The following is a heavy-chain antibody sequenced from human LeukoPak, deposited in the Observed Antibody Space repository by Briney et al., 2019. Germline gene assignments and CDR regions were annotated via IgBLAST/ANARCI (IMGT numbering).Heavy chain of an antibody. CDR3: ARDVVGSLDY. V-gene: IGHV3-7*01. D-gene: IGHD1-26*01. J-gene: IGHJ4*02. CDR2: IKGDESAK. Sequence: GGSLRLSWAASGFAFSTYWMAGVRQAPGKGLEWVANIKGDESAKHQADSVKGRFTISRDNAQNTVYLQMSSLRGEDTAVYYCARDVVGSLDYWGRGTLVTVSS. CDR1: GFAFSTYW.